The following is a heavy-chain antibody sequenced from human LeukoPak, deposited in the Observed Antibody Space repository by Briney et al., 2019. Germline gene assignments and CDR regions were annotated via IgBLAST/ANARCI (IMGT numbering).Heavy chain of an antibody. D-gene: IGHD6-19*01. CDR2: IIPIFGTA. Sequence: SVKVSCKASGGSFSSYALSWVRQAPGQGREWMGGIIPIFGTANYAQKLQRIVTITADESTSTAYMELSSLRSEDTAVYYCVRGSGWPYYYYMDVWGKGTTVTVSS. CDR1: GGSFSSYA. CDR3: VRGSGWPYYYYMDV. J-gene: IGHJ6*03. V-gene: IGHV1-69*13.